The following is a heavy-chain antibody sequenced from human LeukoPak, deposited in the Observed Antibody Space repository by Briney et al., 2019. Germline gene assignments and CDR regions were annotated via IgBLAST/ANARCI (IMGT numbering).Heavy chain of an antibody. V-gene: IGHV4-59*08. J-gene: IGHJ4*02. D-gene: IGHD6-25*01. Sequence: PSETLSLTCTVSGGSISSYYWSWIRQPPGKGLEWIGSIYHSGSTYYNPSLKSRVTISVDTSKNQFSLKLSSVTAADTAVYYCARASSRYYYFDYWGQGTLVTVSS. CDR2: IYHSGST. CDR3: ARASSRYYYFDY. CDR1: GGSISSYY.